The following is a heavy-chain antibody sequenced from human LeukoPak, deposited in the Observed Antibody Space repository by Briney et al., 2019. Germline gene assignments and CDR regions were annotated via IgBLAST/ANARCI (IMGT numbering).Heavy chain of an antibody. V-gene: IGHV3-64*01. Sequence: PGGSLRLSCAASGFTFSSYAMHWVRQAPGKGLEYVSAISSNGGSTYYVNSVKRRFTITRDNSKNTLYLQMGSLRDEDMAVYYCAREERGYSLNWGQGTLVTVSS. CDR3: AREERGYSLN. J-gene: IGHJ4*02. D-gene: IGHD5-18*01. CDR1: GFTFSSYA. CDR2: ISSNGGST.